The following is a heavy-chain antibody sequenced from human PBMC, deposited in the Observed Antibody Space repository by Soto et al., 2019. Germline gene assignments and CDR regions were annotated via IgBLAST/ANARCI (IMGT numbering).Heavy chain of an antibody. CDR1: GGSISSGGYY. J-gene: IGHJ3*02. V-gene: IGHV4-31*03. CDR3: ASFQDIVVVPAARGAFDI. D-gene: IGHD2-2*01. Sequence: SETLSLTCTVSGGSISSGGYYWSWIRQHPGKGLEWIGYIYYSGSTYYNPSLKSRVTISVDTSKNQFSLKLSSVTAADTAVYYCASFQDIVVVPAARGAFDIWGQGTMVTVS. CDR2: IYYSGST.